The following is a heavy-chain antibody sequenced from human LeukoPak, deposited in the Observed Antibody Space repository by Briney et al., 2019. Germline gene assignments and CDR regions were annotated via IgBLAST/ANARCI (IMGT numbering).Heavy chain of an antibody. D-gene: IGHD2-15*01. CDR1: GYTFTSYA. J-gene: IGHJ4*02. Sequence: GASVKVSCKASGYTFTSYAMNWVRQAPGQGLEWMGWINTNTGNPTYTQGFTGRFVLSLDTSVSTAYLQISSLKAEDTAVYYCATHELPFDYWGQGTLVTVSS. V-gene: IGHV7-4-1*02. CDR3: ATHELPFDY. CDR2: INTNTGNP.